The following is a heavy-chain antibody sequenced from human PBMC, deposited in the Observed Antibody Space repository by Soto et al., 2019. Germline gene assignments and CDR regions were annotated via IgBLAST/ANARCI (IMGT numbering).Heavy chain of an antibody. CDR3: ARDTNYYGSGSLYYYYYYMDV. D-gene: IGHD3-10*01. CDR2: IYYSGST. V-gene: IGHV4-31*03. CDR1: GGSISSGGYY. Sequence: SETLSLTCTVSGGSISSGGYYWSWIRQHPGKGLEWIGYIYYSGSTYYNPSLKSRVTISVDTSKNQFSLKLSSVTAADTAVYYCARDTNYYGSGSLYYYYYYMDVWGKGTTVTVSS. J-gene: IGHJ6*03.